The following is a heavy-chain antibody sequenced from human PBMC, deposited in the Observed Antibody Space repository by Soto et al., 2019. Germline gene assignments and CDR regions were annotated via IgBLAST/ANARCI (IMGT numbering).Heavy chain of an antibody. CDR1: VGTFSSYA. V-gene: IGHV1-69*01. Sequence: QVQLVQSGAEVKKPGSSVKVSCKASVGTFSSYAISWVRQAPGHGLEWMGGIIPIFGTANYAQKFQGRVTITADEPTSTADMELSSRRSEDTAVYYRARSEIAVVPAPPKAWFDHWGQGTLVTVSS. CDR3: ARSEIAVVPAPPKAWFDH. D-gene: IGHD2-2*01. CDR2: IIPIFGTA. J-gene: IGHJ5*02.